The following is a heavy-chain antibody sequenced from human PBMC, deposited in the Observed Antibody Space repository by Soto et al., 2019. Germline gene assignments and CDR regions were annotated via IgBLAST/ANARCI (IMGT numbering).Heavy chain of an antibody. J-gene: IGHJ5*02. V-gene: IGHV4-34*01. CDR2: INHRGST. D-gene: IGHD2-2*01. CDR3: ARAGFCTSTTCRVGNRCDP. CDR1: GVSFSGYY. Sequence: QVQLQQWGAGLLKPSETLSLTCVVYGVSFSGYYWSWIRQSHGMGLEWIGGINHRGSTNYNPSLESRVTISVATSKNQFSLKLPYVTAADTAMYYCARAGFCTSTTCRVGNRCDPWGQGTLVTVSS.